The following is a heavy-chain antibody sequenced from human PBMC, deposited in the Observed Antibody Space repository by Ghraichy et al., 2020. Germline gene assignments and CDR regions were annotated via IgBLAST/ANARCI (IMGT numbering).Heavy chain of an antibody. J-gene: IGHJ4*02. Sequence: ETLSLTCAVYGGSFSGYYWSWIRQPPGKGLEWIGEINHSGSTNYNPSLKSRVTISVDTSKNQFSLKLSSVTAADTAVYYCARGLIFNYYGSGKAFDYWGQGTLVTVSS. CDR3: ARGLIFNYYGSGKAFDY. D-gene: IGHD3-10*01. V-gene: IGHV4-34*01. CDR2: INHSGST. CDR1: GGSFSGYY.